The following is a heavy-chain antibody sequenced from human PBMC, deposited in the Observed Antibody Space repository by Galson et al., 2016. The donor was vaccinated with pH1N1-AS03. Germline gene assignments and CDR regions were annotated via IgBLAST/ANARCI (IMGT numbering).Heavy chain of an antibody. Sequence: SETLSLTCAVSGGSISSSDWWSWIRQPPGKGLEWIGEINHSGGTNYNPSLKSRVAISEDTSKKQFSVKLTAVTAADTAVYYCVVDWGPSGFALWDHGSLVTVSS. CDR2: INHSGGT. J-gene: IGHJ5*02. CDR3: VVDWGPSGFAL. CDR1: GGSISSSDW. V-gene: IGHV4-4*02. D-gene: IGHD3-9*01.